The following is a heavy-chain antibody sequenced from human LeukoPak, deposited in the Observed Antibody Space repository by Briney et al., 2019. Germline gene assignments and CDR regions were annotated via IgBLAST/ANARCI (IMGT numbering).Heavy chain of an antibody. Sequence: GESLKISCKGSGYSFTSYWIGWVRQMPGKGLEWMGIIFPGDSDTRYSPSFQGQVTISADKSIITAYLQWSSLKASDTAMYDCARHGRDGYNYRVATDYWGQGTLVTVSS. J-gene: IGHJ4*02. CDR3: ARHGRDGYNYRVATDY. V-gene: IGHV5-51*01. CDR1: GYSFTSYW. D-gene: IGHD5-24*01. CDR2: IFPGDSDT.